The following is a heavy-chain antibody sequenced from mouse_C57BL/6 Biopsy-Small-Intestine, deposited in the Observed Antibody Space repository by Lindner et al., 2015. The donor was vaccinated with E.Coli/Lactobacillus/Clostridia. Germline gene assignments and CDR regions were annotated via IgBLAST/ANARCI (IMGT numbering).Heavy chain of an antibody. CDR3: ADGYYGGFPY. CDR2: IYPGDGDT. V-gene: IGHV1-82*01. Sequence: VQLQESGPELVKPGASVKLSCKASGYAFSSSWMSWVKQRPGKGLEWIGRIYPGDGDTDHNGKFKGKATLTADKSSSTAYMQLSSLTSEDSAVYFCADGYYGGFPYWGQGTLVTVSA. D-gene: IGHD2-3*01. CDR1: GYAFSSSW. J-gene: IGHJ3*01.